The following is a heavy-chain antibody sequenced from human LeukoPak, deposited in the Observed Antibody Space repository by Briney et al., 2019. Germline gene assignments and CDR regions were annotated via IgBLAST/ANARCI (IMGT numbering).Heavy chain of an antibody. CDR3: TTDLLPGIAVAGTIKTSDY. V-gene: IGHV3-15*01. Sequence: GGSLRLSCAASGFTFSNAWMSWVRQAPGKGLEGVGRIKSKTDGGTTDYAAPVKGRFTITRDDSNNKLYLQMNSLKTEDTAVYYCTTDLLPGIAVAGTIKTSDYWGQGTLVTVSS. J-gene: IGHJ4*02. CDR2: IKSKTDGGTT. CDR1: GFTFSNAW. D-gene: IGHD6-19*01.